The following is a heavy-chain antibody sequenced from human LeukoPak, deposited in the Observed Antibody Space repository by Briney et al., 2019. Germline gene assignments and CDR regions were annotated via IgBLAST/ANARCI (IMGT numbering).Heavy chain of an antibody. CDR3: ARSHTGTYLFDY. J-gene: IGHJ4*02. CDR1: GFTFSSYW. Sequence: GGSLRLSCGASGFTFSSYWMHWVRQAPGNGLVWVSRINTDGSSTNYADSVKGRFTISRDNAKNTLHLQMNSLRAEDTAVYYCARSHTGTYLFDYWGQGTLVTVSS. D-gene: IGHD1-26*01. V-gene: IGHV3-74*01. CDR2: INTDGSST.